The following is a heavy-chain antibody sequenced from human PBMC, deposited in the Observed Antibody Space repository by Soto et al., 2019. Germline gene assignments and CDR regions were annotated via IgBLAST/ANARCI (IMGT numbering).Heavy chain of an antibody. CDR1: GGTFSCYA. CDR2: IIPIFGTA. CDR3: ARNQGYCSGGSCYRGYDAFDI. Sequence: SVKASCKASGGTFSCYAISWVRQAPGQGLEWMGGIIPIFGTANYAQKFQGRVTITRDTSASTAYMELSSLRSEDTAVYYCARNQGYCSGGSCYRGYDAFDIWGQGTMVTVSS. D-gene: IGHD2-15*01. V-gene: IGHV1-69*05. J-gene: IGHJ3*02.